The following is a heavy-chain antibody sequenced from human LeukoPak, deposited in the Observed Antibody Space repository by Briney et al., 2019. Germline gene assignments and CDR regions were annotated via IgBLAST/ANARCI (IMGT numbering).Heavy chain of an antibody. CDR3: ASDYGKFGNYSLDY. CDR1: GFPFSNYA. D-gene: IGHD3-10*01. J-gene: IGHJ4*02. Sequence: GRSLSLSCTASGFPFSNYAIHWVRQASVKGLEWVAIISYDGSTKYYADSMKGRFTISRDNSKNTLYLQMDSLRVEYTAVYYCASDYGKFGNYSLDYWGQGTLVTVSS. CDR2: ISYDGSTK. V-gene: IGHV3-30-3*01.